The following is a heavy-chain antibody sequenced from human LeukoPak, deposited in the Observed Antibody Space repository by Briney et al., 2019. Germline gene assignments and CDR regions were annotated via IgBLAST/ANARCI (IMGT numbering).Heavy chain of an antibody. CDR3: ARNSGGRRYYFTE. V-gene: IGHV3-33*01. J-gene: IGHJ4*02. CDR2: IYTDGSTK. CDR1: GFIFSNSG. Sequence: GGSLRLSGAASGFIFSNSGMHWVRQAPGKGLEWVTVIYTDGSTKYYADSVKGRFTISRDNSQNTLYLQMNSLRAEDTAVYYCARNSGGRRYYFTEWGQRTLVTVSS. D-gene: IGHD3-10*01.